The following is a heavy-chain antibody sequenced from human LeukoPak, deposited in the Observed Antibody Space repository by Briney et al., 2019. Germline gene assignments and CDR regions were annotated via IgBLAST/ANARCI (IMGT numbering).Heavy chain of an antibody. D-gene: IGHD5-18*01. CDR3: AKDKGPYSFGLSPFDS. V-gene: IGHV1-18*01. Sequence: ASVKVSCKASGYTFTSYGISWVRQAPGQGLEWMEWISAYNGNTNYAQKLQGRVTMTTDTSTSTAYMELRSLRSDDTAVYYCAKDKGPYSFGLSPFDSWGQGTLVTVSS. CDR2: ISAYNGNT. CDR1: GYTFTSYG. J-gene: IGHJ4*02.